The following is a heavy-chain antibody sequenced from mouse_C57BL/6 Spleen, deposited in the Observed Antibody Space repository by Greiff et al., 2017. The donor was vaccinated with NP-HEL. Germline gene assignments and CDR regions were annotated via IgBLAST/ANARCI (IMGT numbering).Heavy chain of an antibody. CDR3: ARDNYDSAFDY. D-gene: IGHD2-4*01. Sequence: VQLKESGPGLVKPSQTVFLTCTVTGISITTGNYRWSWIRQFPGNKLEWIGYIYYSGTITYNPSLTSRTTITRDTPKNQFLLERTSWTAEDTATYYCARDNYDSAFDYWGQGTTLTVSS. CDR1: GISITTGNYR. V-gene: IGHV3-5*01. J-gene: IGHJ2*01. CDR2: IYYSGTI.